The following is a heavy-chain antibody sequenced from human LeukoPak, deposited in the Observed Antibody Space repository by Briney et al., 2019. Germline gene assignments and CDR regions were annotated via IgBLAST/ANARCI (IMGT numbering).Heavy chain of an antibody. V-gene: IGHV4-61*02. J-gene: IGHJ3*02. CDR3: ARDNSRDGAVAFDI. Sequence: TSETLSLTCTVSGGSISSGSYYWSWIRQPAGKGLEWIGRIYTSGTTNYNPSLKSRVTISVDTSKNQFSLKLSSVTAADTAVYYCARDNSRDGAVAFDIWGQGTMVTVSS. CDR2: IYTSGTT. D-gene: IGHD5-24*01. CDR1: GGSISSGSYY.